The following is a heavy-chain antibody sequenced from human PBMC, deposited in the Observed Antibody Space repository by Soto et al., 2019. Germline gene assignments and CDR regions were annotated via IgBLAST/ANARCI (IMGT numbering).Heavy chain of an antibody. D-gene: IGHD3-22*01. V-gene: IGHV1-69*13. CDR2: ISPIFGTA. CDR1: GYTFTSYG. Sequence: GASVKVSCKASGYTFTSYGISWVRQAPGQGLEWMGGISPIFGTANYAQKFQGRVTITADESTSTAYMELSSLRSEDTAVYYCARDHYDSSGYYSFRGYYYGMDVWGQGTTVNVSS. CDR3: ARDHYDSSGYYSFRGYYYGMDV. J-gene: IGHJ6*02.